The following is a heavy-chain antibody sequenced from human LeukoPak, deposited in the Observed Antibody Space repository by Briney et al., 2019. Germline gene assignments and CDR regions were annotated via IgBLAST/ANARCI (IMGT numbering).Heavy chain of an antibody. D-gene: IGHD3-10*01. J-gene: IGHJ4*02. CDR2: IKEDGSEK. V-gene: IGHV3-7*03. CDR3: AKARGRGAPDY. CDR1: GFTFSSYW. Sequence: GGSLRLSCAASGFTFSSYWMNWVRQAPGKGLEWVANIKEDGSEKYYVDSEKGRFTISRDNAKNSLYLQMNSLRAEDTAVYYCAKARGRGAPDYWGQGTLVTVSS.